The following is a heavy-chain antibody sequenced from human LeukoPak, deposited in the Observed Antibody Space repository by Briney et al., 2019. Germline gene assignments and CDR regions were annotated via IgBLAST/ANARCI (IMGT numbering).Heavy chain of an antibody. V-gene: IGHV1-18*01. Sequence: GASVKVSCKASGYTFTRYGISWVRQAPGQGLEWMGWISAYNGDTNYAQRLQGRVTMTTDTSTNTAYMELRSLRSDDTAVYYCAREYSNGWFFDYWGQGTLVTVSS. J-gene: IGHJ4*02. D-gene: IGHD6-19*01. CDR3: AREYSNGWFFDY. CDR1: GYTFTRYG. CDR2: ISAYNGDT.